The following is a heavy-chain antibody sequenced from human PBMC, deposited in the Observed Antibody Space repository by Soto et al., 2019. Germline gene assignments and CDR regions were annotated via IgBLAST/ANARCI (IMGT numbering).Heavy chain of an antibody. J-gene: IGHJ4*02. CDR2: IYYSGST. CDR3: ARHHPTEFNYFDY. Sequence: SETLSLTCTVSGGSISSYYWSWIRQPPGKGLEWIGYIYYSGSTNYNPSLKSRVTISVDTSKNQFSLKLSSVTAADTAVYYCARHHPTEFNYFDYWGQGTLVTVSS. V-gene: IGHV4-59*08. CDR1: GGSISSYY.